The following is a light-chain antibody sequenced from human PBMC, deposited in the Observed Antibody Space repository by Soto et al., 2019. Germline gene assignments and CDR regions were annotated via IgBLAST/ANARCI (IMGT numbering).Light chain of an antibody. CDR2: NTS. CDR1: QSISSW. Sequence: DIQLTQSPSTLSTSVGDRVTISCRASQSISSWLAWYQQKPGKAPKLLIYNTSNLESGVPPRFGGSGSGTEFTLTISILQPDDFATYYCQYWSDYCWTFGQGTKVEIK. CDR3: QYWSDYCWT. V-gene: IGKV1-5*03. J-gene: IGKJ1*01.